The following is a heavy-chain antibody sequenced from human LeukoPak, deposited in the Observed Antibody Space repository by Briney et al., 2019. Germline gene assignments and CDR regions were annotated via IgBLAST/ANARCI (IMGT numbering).Heavy chain of an antibody. CDR3: ARAHTGYNPFDY. Sequence: SVKVSCKASGGTFSSYAISWVRQAPGQGLEWMGGIIPIFGTANYAQKFQGRVTITADESTGTAYMELSSLRSEDTAVYYCARAHTGYNPFDYWGQGTLVTVSS. V-gene: IGHV1-69*13. CDR1: GGTFSSYA. D-gene: IGHD1-14*01. J-gene: IGHJ4*02. CDR2: IIPIFGTA.